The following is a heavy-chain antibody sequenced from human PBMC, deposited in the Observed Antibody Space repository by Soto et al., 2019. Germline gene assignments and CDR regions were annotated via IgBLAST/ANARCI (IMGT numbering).Heavy chain of an antibody. D-gene: IGHD2-15*01. V-gene: IGHV1-69*06. CDR2: ILPIFDTT. Sequence: QVQLLQSGTEVKKPGSSVKVSCKSSGYTFSSYTLAWVRQVPGQGLEWMGGILPIFDTTRYAQKFHDRVTFTADKDNNTGYMELTGLRSDDTAVYYCAREGARTSCIGDSCQELYTWLDTWGQGTLVTVSS. CDR3: AREGARTSCIGDSCQELYTWLDT. CDR1: GYTFSSYT. J-gene: IGHJ5*02.